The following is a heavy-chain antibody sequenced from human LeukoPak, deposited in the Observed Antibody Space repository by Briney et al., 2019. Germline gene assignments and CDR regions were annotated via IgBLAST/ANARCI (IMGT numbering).Heavy chain of an antibody. CDR3: ARSQSSSLIDY. CDR2: ISYDASNE. D-gene: IGHD6-13*01. J-gene: IGHJ4*02. V-gene: IGHV3-30*04. Sequence: GGSLRLSCAVSGFTFNNYAFHWVRQAPGKGLEWVAIISYDASNEYYADSVKGRFTISRDNSKNILYLQMNSLTVEDTAVYYCARSQSSSLIDYWGQGTLVTVSS. CDR1: GFTFNNYA.